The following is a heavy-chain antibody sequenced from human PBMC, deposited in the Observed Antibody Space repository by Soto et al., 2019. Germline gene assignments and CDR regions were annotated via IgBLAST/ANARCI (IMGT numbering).Heavy chain of an antibody. V-gene: IGHV4-39*02. J-gene: IGHJ5*02. CDR2: IYYSGST. CDR3: ARDGDYYDSGSYMFRYNWFGP. D-gene: IGHD3-10*01. CDR1: GGSISSSLYF. Sequence: SETPSLTCSVSGGSISSSLYFWGWIRQPPGKGLEWIGSIYYSGSTYYNPSLKSRVTVSVDTSKNQFSLKLSSVTAADTAVYYCARDGDYYDSGSYMFRYNWFGPWGPGTLVTVSS.